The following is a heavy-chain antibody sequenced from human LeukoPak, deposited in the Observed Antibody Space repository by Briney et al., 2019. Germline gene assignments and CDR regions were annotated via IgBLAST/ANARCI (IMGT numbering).Heavy chain of an antibody. Sequence: GGSLRLSCAASGFTFDDYAMHWVRQAPGKGLEWVSLISGDGGSTYYADSVKGRFTISRDNSKNSLYLQMNSLRTEDTALYYCAKNPIVPAAMYGYYYYMDVWGKGTTVTVSS. D-gene: IGHD2-2*01. CDR3: AKNPIVPAAMYGYYYYMDV. V-gene: IGHV3-43*02. CDR1: GFTFDDYA. J-gene: IGHJ6*03. CDR2: ISGDGGST.